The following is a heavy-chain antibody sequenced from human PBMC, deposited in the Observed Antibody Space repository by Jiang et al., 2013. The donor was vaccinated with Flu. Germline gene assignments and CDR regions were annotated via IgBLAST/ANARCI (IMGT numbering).Heavy chain of an antibody. Sequence: CKGSGYSFTSYWISWVRQMPGKGLEWMGRIDPSDSYTNYQPVFQGHVTISADKSISTAYLQWSSLKASDTAMYYCASRGYSNSRDHWGQGTLVTVSS. CDR1: GYSFTSYW. J-gene: IGHJ4*02. CDR2: IDPSDSYT. V-gene: IGHV5-10-1*01. D-gene: IGHD6-6*01. CDR3: ASRGYSNSRDH.